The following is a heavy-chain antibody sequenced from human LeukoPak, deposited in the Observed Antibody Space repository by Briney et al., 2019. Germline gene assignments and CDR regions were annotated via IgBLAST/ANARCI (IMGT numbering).Heavy chain of an antibody. Sequence: ASVKVSCKPSGYTFTAYYIHWVRQAPGQGLEWMGWINPNSGGTDYAQKFQGRVTMTRDTSISTVYMELSRLTYDDTAVYYCARGVGVDSLRRLDPWGQGTLVTASS. V-gene: IGHV1-2*02. CDR3: ARGVGVDSLRRLDP. D-gene: IGHD3-22*01. J-gene: IGHJ5*02. CDR1: GYTFTAYY. CDR2: INPNSGGT.